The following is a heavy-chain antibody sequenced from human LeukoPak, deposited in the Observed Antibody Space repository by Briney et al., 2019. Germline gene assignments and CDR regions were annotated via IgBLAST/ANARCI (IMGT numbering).Heavy chain of an antibody. CDR3: ARVYDY. CDR1: GFTVNTNY. CDR2: LYSGGST. Sequence: GGSLRLSCAVSGFTVNTNYMSWVCQSPGKGLEWVSILYSGGSTYYADSVKGRFTISRDDSKNTVYLQMSSLRAEDTAVYYCARVYDYWGQGTLVTVSS. V-gene: IGHV3-53*01. J-gene: IGHJ4*02.